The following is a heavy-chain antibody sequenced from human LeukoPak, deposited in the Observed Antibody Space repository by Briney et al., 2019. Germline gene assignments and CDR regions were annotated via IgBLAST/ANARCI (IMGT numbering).Heavy chain of an antibody. CDR2: IYYSGST. J-gene: IGHJ4*02. D-gene: IGHD6-19*01. CDR3: ARLQQWLPADY. Sequence: SETLSLTCTVSGGSISSSSYYWGWIRHPPGKGLEWIGSIYYSGSTYYNPSLKSRVTISVDTSKNQFSLKLSSVTAADTAVYYCARLQQWLPADYWGQGTLVTVSS. V-gene: IGHV4-39*07. CDR1: GGSISSSSYY.